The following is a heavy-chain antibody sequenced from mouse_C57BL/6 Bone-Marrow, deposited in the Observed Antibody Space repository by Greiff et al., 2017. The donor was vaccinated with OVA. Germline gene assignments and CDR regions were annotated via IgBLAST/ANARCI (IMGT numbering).Heavy chain of an antibody. D-gene: IGHD1-1*01. Sequence: QVQLQQPGAELVRPGTSVTLSCKASGYTFTSYWMPWVKPRPGQGLEWIGVIDPSDSYTNYNQKFKGKATLTVDTSSSTAYMQLSSLTSEDSAVYYCARRTTVVDYFDYWGQGTTLTVSA. CDR1: GYTFTSYW. CDR2: IDPSDSYT. V-gene: IGHV1-59*01. CDR3: ARRTTVVDYFDY. J-gene: IGHJ2*01.